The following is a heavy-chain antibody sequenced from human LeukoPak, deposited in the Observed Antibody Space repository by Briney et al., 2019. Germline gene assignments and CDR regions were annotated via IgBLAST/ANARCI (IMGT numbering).Heavy chain of an antibody. CDR1: GGTFSSYA. J-gene: IGHJ4*02. Sequence: LVKVSCKASGGTFSSYAISWVRQAPGQGLEWMGRIIPILGIANYAQKFQGRVTITADKSTSTAYMELSSLRSEDTAVYYCARGGPTWELLYWGQGTLVTVSS. CDR2: IIPILGIA. V-gene: IGHV1-69*04. D-gene: IGHD1-26*01. CDR3: ARGGPTWELLY.